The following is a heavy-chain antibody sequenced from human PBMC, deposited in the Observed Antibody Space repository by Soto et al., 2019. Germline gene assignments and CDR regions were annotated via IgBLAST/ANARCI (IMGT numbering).Heavy chain of an antibody. CDR2: GYHGGNT. J-gene: IGHJ4*02. CDR3: ARHLSGYGYLYFEY. D-gene: IGHD5-18*01. V-gene: IGHV4-39*01. CDR1: GGSISSNSYY. Sequence: QLQLQESGPGLVKPSETQSLTCTVSGGSISSNSYYWAWIRQPPGKGLEWIGSGYHGGNTYYNPSHKSRGTISLDTYKNQLSLKLNSVTDADTAVYSCARHLSGYGYLYFEYWGQGNLVNVSS.